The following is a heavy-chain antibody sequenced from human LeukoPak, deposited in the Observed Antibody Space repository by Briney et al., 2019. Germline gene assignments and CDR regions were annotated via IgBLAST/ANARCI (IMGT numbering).Heavy chain of an antibody. V-gene: IGHV1-24*01. D-gene: IGHD4-11*01. CDR3: ATGTYTVTTGY. CDR2: VDPEDGET. J-gene: IGHJ4*02. CDR1: GYTLTELS. Sequence: ASVKVSCKVSGYTLTELSMHWVRQAPGKGLEWMGLVDPEDGETIYAEKFQGRVTITADTSTDTAYMELSSLRSEDTAVYYCATGTYTVTTGYWGQGTLVTVSS.